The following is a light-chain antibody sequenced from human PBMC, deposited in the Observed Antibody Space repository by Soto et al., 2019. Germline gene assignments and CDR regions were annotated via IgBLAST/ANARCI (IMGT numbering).Light chain of an antibody. Sequence: EIVLTQSPGTLSLSPGERATLSCRASQSVSSSYLAWYQQKPGQAPRLLIYGASSSATGIPDRFSGSGSGTDFTLTISRLEPEDVAVYYCQQYGSSHTFGQGTKLEIK. CDR2: GAS. V-gene: IGKV3-20*01. J-gene: IGKJ2*01. CDR3: QQYGSSHT. CDR1: QSVSSSY.